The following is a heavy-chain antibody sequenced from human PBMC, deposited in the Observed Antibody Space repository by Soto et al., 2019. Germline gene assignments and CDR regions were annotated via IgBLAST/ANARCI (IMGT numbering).Heavy chain of an antibody. CDR3: ARIGGSYPSVSYFDY. D-gene: IGHD1-26*01. J-gene: IGHJ4*02. Sequence: SETLSLTCAVSGYSISSGYYWGCIRQPPGKGLEWIGSIYHSGSTYYNPSLKSRVTISVDTSKNQFSLKLSSVTAADTAVYYCARIGGSYPSVSYFDYWGQGTLVTVSS. V-gene: IGHV4-38-2*01. CDR2: IYHSGST. CDR1: GYSISSGYY.